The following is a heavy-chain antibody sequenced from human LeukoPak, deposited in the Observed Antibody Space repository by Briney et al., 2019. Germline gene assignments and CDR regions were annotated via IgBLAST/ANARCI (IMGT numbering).Heavy chain of an antibody. CDR1: GYSISSGYY. V-gene: IGHV4-38-2*02. CDR3: ARGGDTAMVTLDV. CDR2: IYHSGST. J-gene: IGHJ6*04. Sequence: PSETLSLTCTVSGYSISSGYYWGWIRQPPGKGLEWIGGIYHSGSTYYNPSLKSRVTISVDTTKNQFSLKLSSVTAADTAVYYCARGGDTAMVTLDVWGKGTTVTVSS. D-gene: IGHD5-18*01.